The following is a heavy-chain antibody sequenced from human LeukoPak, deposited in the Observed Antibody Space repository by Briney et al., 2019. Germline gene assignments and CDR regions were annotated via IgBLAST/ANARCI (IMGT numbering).Heavy chain of an antibody. CDR2: ISSSSSYI. Sequence: GGSLRLSCAASGFTFSNYSMNWLRQAPGKGLEGVSSISSSSSYIYYADSVKGRFTISRDNARNSLYLQMNSLRAEDTAVYYCASSGYCSSSSCPVGYWGQGTLVTVSS. V-gene: IGHV3-21*01. CDR1: GFTFSNYS. CDR3: ASSGYCSSSSCPVGY. D-gene: IGHD2-2*01. J-gene: IGHJ4*02.